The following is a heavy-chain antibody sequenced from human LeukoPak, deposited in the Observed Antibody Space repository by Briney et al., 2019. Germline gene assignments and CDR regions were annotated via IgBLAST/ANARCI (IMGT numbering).Heavy chain of an antibody. J-gene: IGHJ5*02. Sequence: TLSPTCTVSGGSISSGSYESSWIRQPAGKGLELIGRMYTSESTNYNPSLKSPFTMSVDTSKHQFSLKLSSVTARDTAAYYCERDNVGFDPWGQGTLVTVSS. CDR3: ERDNVGFDP. CDR2: MYTSEST. CDR1: GGSISSGSYE. V-gene: IGHV4-61*02.